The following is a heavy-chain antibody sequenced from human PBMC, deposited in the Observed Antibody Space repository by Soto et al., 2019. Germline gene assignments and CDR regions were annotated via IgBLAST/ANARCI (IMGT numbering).Heavy chain of an antibody. Sequence: SETLSLTCTVSGDSISGGASFWSWIRQPPGKGLEWIANVYYSGSSYYNPSLKSRLTISVDTTKNQFSLQLKSMTAADTAVYYCAKLSCTSSTCYFPGWFDPWGQGTLVTVPS. D-gene: IGHD2-2*01. V-gene: IGHV4-31*03. CDR3: AKLSCTSSTCYFPGWFDP. J-gene: IGHJ5*02. CDR1: GDSISGGASF. CDR2: VYYSGSS.